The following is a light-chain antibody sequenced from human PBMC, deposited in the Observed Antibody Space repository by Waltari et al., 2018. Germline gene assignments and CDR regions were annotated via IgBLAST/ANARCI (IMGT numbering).Light chain of an antibody. CDR2: DAS. Sequence: DIFLTQSTGTLPLSPGEGATLSCRASKRISRFLAWYQQKPGQAPRLLIYDASTRATVIPDRFSGSGSGTDFSLTISRLEPEDFAVYYCQKYGTLPATFGQGSKVEIK. J-gene: IGKJ1*01. CDR1: KRISRF. CDR3: QKYGTLPAT. V-gene: IGKV3-20*01.